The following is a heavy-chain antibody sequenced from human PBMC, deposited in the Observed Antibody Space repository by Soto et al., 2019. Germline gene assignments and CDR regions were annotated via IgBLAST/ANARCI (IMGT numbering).Heavy chain of an antibody. CDR1: ADTFNSYS. V-gene: IGHV1-69*01. J-gene: IGHJ5*02. D-gene: IGHD4-17*01. CDR2: ITPVFGTA. Sequence: QVQLVQSGAEVKKPGSSVKVSCKASADTFNSYSLSWLRQAPGQRLEWMGGITPVFGTADYAQSFEDRLTITADDSTSTVYMELSSPRSDDTAVYYSARSLEGNTVTTWFDPWGQGALVTVSS. CDR3: ARSLEGNTVTTWFDP.